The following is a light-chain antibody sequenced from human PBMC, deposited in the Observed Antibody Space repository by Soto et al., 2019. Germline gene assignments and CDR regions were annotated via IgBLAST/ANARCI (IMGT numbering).Light chain of an antibody. CDR3: QQYNSWPPDRT. CDR1: QSVGSN. V-gene: IGKV3-15*01. J-gene: IGKJ1*01. Sequence: EIVMTQSPATLSVSPGERATLSCRASQSVGSNLAWYQQKPGQAPRLLIYGASTRATGIPARFSGSGSGTEFNLPISSLQSEDFAIYFCQQYNSWPPDRTFGQGTKVEIK. CDR2: GAS.